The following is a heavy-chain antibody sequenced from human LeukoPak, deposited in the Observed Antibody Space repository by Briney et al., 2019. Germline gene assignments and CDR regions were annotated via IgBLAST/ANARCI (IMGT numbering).Heavy chain of an antibody. CDR2: INHSGST. D-gene: IGHD3-16*01. V-gene: IGHV4-34*01. CDR3: AREGPLGKYYDY. CDR1: GGSFSGYY. Sequence: PSETLSLTCAVYGGSFSGYYWSWIRQPPGKGLEWIGEINHSGSTNYNPSLKSRVTISIDTSKNQFSLNLNSVTAADTAVYYCAREGPLGKYYDYWGPGTLVTVSS. J-gene: IGHJ4*02.